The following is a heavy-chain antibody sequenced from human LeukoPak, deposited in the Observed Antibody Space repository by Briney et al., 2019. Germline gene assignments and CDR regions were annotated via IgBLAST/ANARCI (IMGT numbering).Heavy chain of an antibody. D-gene: IGHD3-22*01. CDR3: ARGVSYYDSSGYYNEYFQH. CDR1: GDSVSSNSAA. J-gene: IGHJ1*01. Sequence: SQTLSLTCAISGDSVSSNSAAWNWIRQSPSRGLEWLGRTYYRSKWYNDYAESVKSRIIINPDTSKNQFSLQLNSVTPEDTAVYYCARGVSYYDSSGYYNEYFQHWGQGTLVTVSS. V-gene: IGHV6-1*01. CDR2: TYYRSKWYN.